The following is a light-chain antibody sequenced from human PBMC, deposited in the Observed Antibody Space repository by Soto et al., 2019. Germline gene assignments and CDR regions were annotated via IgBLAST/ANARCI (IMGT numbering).Light chain of an antibody. J-gene: IGKJ3*01. CDR2: DAS. V-gene: IGKV3-11*01. CDR1: QNIGTY. CDR3: QQRSTWPPS. Sequence: IVLTQYPVTLSLSPGESGTISCRASQNIGTYVAWYQQRRGQAPRLLIYDASDRAADIPVRFSGSGSGTDFTLTISSPEPEDFAVYYCQQRSTWPPSFGPGTKVDVK.